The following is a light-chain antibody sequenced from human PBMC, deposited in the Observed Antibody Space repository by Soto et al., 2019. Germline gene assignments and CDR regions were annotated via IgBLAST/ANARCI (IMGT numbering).Light chain of an antibody. V-gene: IGLV2-8*01. CDR1: SSDVGAYDY. J-gene: IGLJ1*01. CDR2: EIN. Sequence: QSVLTQPPSASGSPGQSVTISCTGTSSDVGAYDYVSWYQQHPGKAPKLMIYEINKRPSGVPDRFSGSKSGNTASLTVSGLQAEDEADYYCSSYAGSNNFFGTGTKVTVL. CDR3: SSYAGSNNF.